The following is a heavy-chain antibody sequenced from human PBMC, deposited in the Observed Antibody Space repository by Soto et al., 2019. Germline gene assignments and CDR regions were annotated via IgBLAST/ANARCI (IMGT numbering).Heavy chain of an antibody. J-gene: IGHJ1*01. CDR1: GGSISSGGYY. CDR2: IYYSGST. V-gene: IGHV4-31*03. CDR3: ARASSLLYVAAAGNGPEYFQH. Sequence: SETLSLTCTVSGGSISSGGYYWSWIRQHPGKGLEWIGYIYYSGSTYYNPSLKSRVTISVDTSKNQFSLKLSSVTAADTAVYYCARASSLLYVAAAGNGPEYFQHWGQGTLVTV. D-gene: IGHD6-13*01.